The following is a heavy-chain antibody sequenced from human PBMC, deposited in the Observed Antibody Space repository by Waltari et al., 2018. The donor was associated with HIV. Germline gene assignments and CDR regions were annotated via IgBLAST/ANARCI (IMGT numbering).Heavy chain of an antibody. CDR1: GSTFSSYR. J-gene: IGHJ5*02. CDR2: FNSDGGST. CDR3: APGRGWFDP. Sequence: EVQLVESGGGLVKPGGSLRLSCAASGSTFSSYRLPWVRQSPGTGLVWVSRFNSDGGSTNYADSVKGRFTISRDNAKNTLYLQMNSLRVEDTAVYYCAPGRGWFDPWGQGTLVTVSS. D-gene: IGHD3-10*01. V-gene: IGHV3-74*01.